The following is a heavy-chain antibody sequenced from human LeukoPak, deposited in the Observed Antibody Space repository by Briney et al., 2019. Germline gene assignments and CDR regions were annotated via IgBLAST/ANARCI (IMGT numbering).Heavy chain of an antibody. CDR2: MNPNNGKT. J-gene: IGHJ4*02. V-gene: IGHV1-8*01. D-gene: IGHD6-13*01. CDR3: ARNKESNSWYPVFDY. Sequence: ASVKVSCKASGFKFTGYDINWVRQASGRGLEWMGWMNPNNGKTGYAQKFQGRVTMTRDTSTSTAYMELRGLISEDTAVYYCARNKESNSWYPVFDYWGQGTLVTVSS. CDR1: GFKFTGYD.